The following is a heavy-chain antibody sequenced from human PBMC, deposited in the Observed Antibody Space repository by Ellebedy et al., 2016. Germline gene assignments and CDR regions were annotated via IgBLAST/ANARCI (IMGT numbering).Heavy chain of an antibody. CDR2: FDFTGAGT. CDR3: ARDGSEWSRDH. J-gene: IGHJ4*02. CDR1: GFTFSIAG. V-gene: IGHV3-21*06. D-gene: IGHD3-3*01. Sequence: GESLKISCAASGFTFSIAGMTWVRQAAGKGLEWVATFDFTGAGTYYADSVKGRFIISRDNTKNLVFLQMNSLGVEDTAVYYCARDGSEWSRDHWGQGTLVTVSS.